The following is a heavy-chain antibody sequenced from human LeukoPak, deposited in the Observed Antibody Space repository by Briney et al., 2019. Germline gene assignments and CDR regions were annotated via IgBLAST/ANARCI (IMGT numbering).Heavy chain of an antibody. V-gene: IGHV3-23*01. CDR1: GFTFSSYA. CDR2: ISGSGSSGGST. CDR3: AKEQRGYTGYAVGSWFDP. D-gene: IGHD5-12*01. J-gene: IGHJ5*02. Sequence: PGGSLRLSCVASGFTFSSYAMSWVRQAPGKGLEWVSAISGSGSSGGSTYYADSVKGRFTVSRDNSKNTLYLQMNSRRAEDTAVYYCAKEQRGYTGYAVGSWFDPWGQGTLVTVSS.